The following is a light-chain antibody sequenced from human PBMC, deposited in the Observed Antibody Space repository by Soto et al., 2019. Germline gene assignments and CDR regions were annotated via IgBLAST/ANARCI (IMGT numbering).Light chain of an antibody. V-gene: IGKV3-20*01. CDR2: GAS. J-gene: IGKJ5*01. Sequence: EIVMTQSPATLSVSPGGRATLSCRASQSISDTLAWYQQKPGQAPRLLIYGASSRATGIPDRFSGGGSGTDFTLTIGRLEPEDSAVYYCHQYGRSPRTFGQGTRLEIK. CDR1: QSISDT. CDR3: HQYGRSPRT.